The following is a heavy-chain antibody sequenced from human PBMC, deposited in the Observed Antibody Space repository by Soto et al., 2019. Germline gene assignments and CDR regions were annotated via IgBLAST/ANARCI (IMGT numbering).Heavy chain of an antibody. D-gene: IGHD6-19*01. CDR1: GDRVSSNSAA. Sequence: KQSQTLSLTCAISGDRVSSNSAAWTWIRQSPSRGLEWLGRTYYRSKWYNDYAVSVKSRITINPDTSKNQFSLQLNSVTPEDTAVYYCARDRTPTSQWLVRSSVFDYWGQGTLVTVSS. J-gene: IGHJ4*02. CDR2: TYYRSKWYN. V-gene: IGHV6-1*01. CDR3: ARDRTPTSQWLVRSSVFDY.